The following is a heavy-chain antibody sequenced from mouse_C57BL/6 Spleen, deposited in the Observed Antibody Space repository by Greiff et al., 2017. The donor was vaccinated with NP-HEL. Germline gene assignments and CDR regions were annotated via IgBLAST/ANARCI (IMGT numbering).Heavy chain of an antibody. CDR3: ARGDYYGSSWFAY. D-gene: IGHD1-1*01. J-gene: IGHJ3*01. Sequence: VQLKQPGAELVKPGASVKLSCKASGYTFTSYWMHWVKQRPGQGLEWIGMIHPNSGSTNYNEKFKSKATLTVDKSSSTAYMQLSSLTSEDSAVYYCARGDYYGSSWFAYWGQGTLVTVSA. V-gene: IGHV1-64*01. CDR2: IHPNSGST. CDR1: GYTFTSYW.